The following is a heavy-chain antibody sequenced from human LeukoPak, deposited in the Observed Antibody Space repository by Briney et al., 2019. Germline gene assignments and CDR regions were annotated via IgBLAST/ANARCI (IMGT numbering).Heavy chain of an antibody. Sequence: GESLKISCKASGYRFTTYWIGWVRQMPGKGLEWMGIIYPDNFDTRYGPSFRGQVTISADKSIGTAYLQWTSLKASDTARYYCARQGWDGSFFDFWGRGILVTVSS. D-gene: IGHD3-10*01. V-gene: IGHV5-51*01. CDR2: IYPDNFDT. CDR3: ARQGWDGSFFDF. J-gene: IGHJ4*02. CDR1: GYRFTTYW.